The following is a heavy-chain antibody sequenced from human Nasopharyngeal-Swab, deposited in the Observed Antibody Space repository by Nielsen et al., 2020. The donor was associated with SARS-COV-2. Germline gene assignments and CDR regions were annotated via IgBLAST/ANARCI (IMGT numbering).Heavy chain of an antibody. CDR1: GGSINSSY. D-gene: IGHD6-13*01. Sequence: SETLSLTCTVSGGSINSSYWGWIRQPPGKGLEWIGSIYHSGSTYYNPSLKSRVTISVDTSKNQFSLKLSSVTAADTAVYYCARAAAGTFPFDYWGQGTLVTVSS. J-gene: IGHJ4*02. CDR2: IYHSGST. CDR3: ARAAAGTFPFDY. V-gene: IGHV4-38-2*02.